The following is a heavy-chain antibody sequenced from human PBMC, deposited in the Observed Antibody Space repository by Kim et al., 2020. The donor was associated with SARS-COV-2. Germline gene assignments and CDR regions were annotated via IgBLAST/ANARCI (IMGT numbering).Heavy chain of an antibody. V-gene: IGHV4-39*07. CDR1: GGSISSSSYY. CDR2: IYYSGST. CDR3: ARDSGYSSSWATYDY. Sequence: SETLSLTCTVSGGSISSSSYYWGWIRQPPGKGLEWIGSIYYSGSTYYNPSLKSRVTISVDTSKNQFSLKLSSVTAADTAVYYCARDSGYSSSWATYDYWG. J-gene: IGHJ4*01. D-gene: IGHD6-13*01.